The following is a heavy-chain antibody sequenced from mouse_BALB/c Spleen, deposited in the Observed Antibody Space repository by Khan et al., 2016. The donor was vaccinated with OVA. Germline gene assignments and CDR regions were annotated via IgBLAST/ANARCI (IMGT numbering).Heavy chain of an antibody. CDR1: GFTFSSCG. Sequence: EVQLQESGGGLVQPGGSRKLSCAASGFTFSSCGMHWVRQAPEKGLEWVAYISGDSNTIYYADTVKGRFTISRDNPKNTLFLQMTSLMSEDTARYYCATSYFYGYYFDYWGPGTTLTVSS. V-gene: IGHV5-17*02. D-gene: IGHD1-1*01. CDR3: ATSYFYGYYFDY. CDR2: ISGDSNTI. J-gene: IGHJ2*01.